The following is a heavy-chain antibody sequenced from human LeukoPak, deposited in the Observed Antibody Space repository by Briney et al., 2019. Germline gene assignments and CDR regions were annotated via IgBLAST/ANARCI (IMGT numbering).Heavy chain of an antibody. J-gene: IGHJ4*02. D-gene: IGHD5-24*01. Sequence: GGSLRLSCAASGFTFSSSAMHWVRQAPGKGLEWVAVISYDGSNKYYADSVKGRFTISRDNSKNTLYLQMNSLRAEDTAVYYCARDGRWLQFGYYFDYWGQGTLVTVSS. CDR2: ISYDGSNK. CDR1: GFTFSSSA. V-gene: IGHV3-30-3*01. CDR3: ARDGRWLQFGYYFDY.